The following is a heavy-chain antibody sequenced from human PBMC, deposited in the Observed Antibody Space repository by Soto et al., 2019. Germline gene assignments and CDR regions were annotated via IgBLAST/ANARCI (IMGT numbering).Heavy chain of an antibody. D-gene: IGHD6-13*01. CDR3: ASEICRGGSWYDSKNHSYNGIDV. V-gene: IGHV3-23*01. J-gene: IGHJ6*02. Sequence: EVHLLESGGGLVQPGGSLRLSCVASGFTFSSYAMSWVRQAPGKGLEWVAAISGSGNKRYYADHVKGRFTISRDNAKNKVFLKLNSLGVEDTALYYCASEICRGGSWYDSKNHSYNGIDVCGQGTTDTVS. CDR1: GFTFSSYA. CDR2: ISGSGNKR.